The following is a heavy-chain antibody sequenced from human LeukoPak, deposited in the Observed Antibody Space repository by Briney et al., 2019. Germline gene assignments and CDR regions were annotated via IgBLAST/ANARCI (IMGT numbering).Heavy chain of an antibody. J-gene: IGHJ4*02. V-gene: IGHV3-7*01. Sequence: GGSLRLSCAASGFTFSSYWMSWVRQAPGKGLEWVANIKQDGSEKYYVDSVKGRFTISRDNSKNTLYLQMNSLRAEDTAVYYCAKDTNQMDYWGQGTLVTVSS. CDR1: GFTFSSYW. D-gene: IGHD2-8*01. CDR3: AKDTNQMDY. CDR2: IKQDGSEK.